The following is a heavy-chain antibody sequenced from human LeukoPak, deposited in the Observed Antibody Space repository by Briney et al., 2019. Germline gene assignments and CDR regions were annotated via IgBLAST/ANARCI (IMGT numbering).Heavy chain of an antibody. CDR1: GYSISSGYY. V-gene: IGHV4-38-2*01. J-gene: IGHJ4*02. D-gene: IGHD3-22*01. Sequence: PSETLSLTCAVSGYSISSGYYWGWIRQPPGKGLEWIGSIYHSGSTYYNPSLKSRVTISVDTSKNQLPLKLSSVTAADTAVYYCARNWDYYDSSGYYRDYWGQGTLVTVSS. CDR3: ARNWDYYDSSGYYRDY. CDR2: IYHSGST.